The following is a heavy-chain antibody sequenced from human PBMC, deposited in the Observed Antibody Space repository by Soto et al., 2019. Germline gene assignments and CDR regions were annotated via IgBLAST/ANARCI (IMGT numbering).Heavy chain of an antibody. V-gene: IGHV3-30*18. CDR3: AKDVLSSILTILDY. D-gene: IGHD6-13*01. Sequence: TGGSLRLSCVGFGFTFSNYALSWVRQAPGKGLEWVASIKYDGRNKYYADSVKGRFTISRDNSKNTLYLQMNSLRAEDTAVYYCAKDVLSSILTILDYWGQGTLVTVSS. J-gene: IGHJ4*02. CDR2: IKYDGRNK. CDR1: GFTFSNYA.